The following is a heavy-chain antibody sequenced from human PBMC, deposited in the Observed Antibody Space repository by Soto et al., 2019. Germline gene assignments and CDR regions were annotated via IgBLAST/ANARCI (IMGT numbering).Heavy chain of an antibody. CDR2: ISDDGSNK. Sequence: GGSLRLSCAASGFTFSSYGMHWVRQAPGKGLEWVSVISDDGSNKYYADSVKGRFTISRDNSKNTLYLQMNSLRAEDTAVYYGAEGYSSSWYYVDYWGQGTLVTVSS. V-gene: IGHV3-30*18. D-gene: IGHD6-13*01. CDR1: GFTFSSYG. CDR3: AEGYSSSWYYVDY. J-gene: IGHJ4*02.